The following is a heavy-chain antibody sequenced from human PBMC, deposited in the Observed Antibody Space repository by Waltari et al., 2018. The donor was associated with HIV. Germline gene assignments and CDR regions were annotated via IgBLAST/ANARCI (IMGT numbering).Heavy chain of an antibody. CDR1: GFSLSPRGVG. Sequence: QITLKESGPTLVKPTQTLTLTCTFSGFSLSPRGVGVGWIRQPPGKALEWLVLIYWDDDKRYSPSLKSRLTITKDTSKNQVVLTMTNMDLVDTATYYCAHASRIPGTLVHYFDYWGQGTLVSVSP. V-gene: IGHV2-5*02. D-gene: IGHD3-10*01. J-gene: IGHJ4*02. CDR3: AHASRIPGTLVHYFDY. CDR2: IYWDDDK.